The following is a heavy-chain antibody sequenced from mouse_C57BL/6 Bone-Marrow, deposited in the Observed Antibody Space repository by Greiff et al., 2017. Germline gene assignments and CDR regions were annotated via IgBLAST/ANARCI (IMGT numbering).Heavy chain of an antibody. CDR2: IYPGDGDT. D-gene: IGHD2-1*01. Sequence: VKLMVSGPELVKPGASVKISCKASGYAFSSSWMNWVKQRPGTGLEWIGRIYPGDGDTNYNGKFKGKATLTADKPSSTAYMQLSSLTSEDSAVYFCASEDIYYCNLYWAMDYWGQGTSVTVSS. CDR1: GYAFSSSW. CDR3: ASEDIYYCNLYWAMDY. V-gene: IGHV1-82*01. J-gene: IGHJ4*01.